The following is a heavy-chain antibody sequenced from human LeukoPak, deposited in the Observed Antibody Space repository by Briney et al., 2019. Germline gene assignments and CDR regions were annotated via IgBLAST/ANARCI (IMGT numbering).Heavy chain of an antibody. V-gene: IGHV3-30*18. CDR2: ISYGRSNK. D-gene: IGHD2-2*01. J-gene: IGHJ5*02. Sequence: GGSLRLSCAASGFTFSSYGMHWVRQAPGKGLEWVAVISYGRSNKYYADSVKGRFTISRDNSKNTLYLQMNSLRAEDTAVYYCAKPNRRYCSSTSCYPDWFDPWGQGTLVTVSS. CDR3: AKPNRRYCSSTSCYPDWFDP. CDR1: GFTFSSYG.